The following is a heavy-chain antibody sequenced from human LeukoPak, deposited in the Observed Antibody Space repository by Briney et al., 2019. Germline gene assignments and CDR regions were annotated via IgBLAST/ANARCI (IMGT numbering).Heavy chain of an antibody. CDR2: IKQDGSGK. Sequence: GGSLRLSCAASGFTFSGYWMSWVRQAPGKGLEWVANIKQDGSGKYYVDSVKGRFTISRDNTKNSLYLQMNSLRAEDTAVYYCARVATITMIPFGRMDVWAQGTTVTVSS. J-gene: IGHJ6*02. V-gene: IGHV3-7*01. D-gene: IGHD3-22*01. CDR1: GFTFSGYW. CDR3: ARVATITMIPFGRMDV.